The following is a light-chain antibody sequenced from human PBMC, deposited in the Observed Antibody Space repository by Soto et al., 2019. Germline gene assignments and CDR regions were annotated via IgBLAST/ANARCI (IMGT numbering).Light chain of an antibody. CDR2: GAS. Sequence: EIVLTQSPGTLSLFPGERATRSCRASQSISSNYLAWYQQKPVQAPRLLIHGASNRATRIPDRFSGAGSGTDFTLTISRLEPEDFAVYYCHQYGSAPAWTFGQGTKVEIK. CDR3: HQYGSAPAWT. CDR1: QSISSNY. J-gene: IGKJ1*01. V-gene: IGKV3-20*01.